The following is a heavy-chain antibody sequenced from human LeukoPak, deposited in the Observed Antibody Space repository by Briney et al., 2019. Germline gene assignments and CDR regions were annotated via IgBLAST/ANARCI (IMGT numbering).Heavy chain of an antibody. J-gene: IGHJ4*02. Sequence: SETLSLTCAVSGYSISSGYYWAWIRQPPGKGLEWIGSIYHSGSTYYNPSLKSRVTISVDTSKNQFSLKLSSVTAADKAVYYCARHADSSSWYAYWGQGTLGTVSS. CDR3: ARHADSSSWYAY. D-gene: IGHD6-13*01. CDR2: IYHSGST. CDR1: GYSISSGYY. V-gene: IGHV4-38-2*01.